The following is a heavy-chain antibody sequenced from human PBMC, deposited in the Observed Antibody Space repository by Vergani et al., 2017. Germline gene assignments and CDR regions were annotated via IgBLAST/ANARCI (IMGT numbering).Heavy chain of an antibody. Sequence: QVQLVESGGGVVQPGGSLRLSCGASGFTFSTYGMHWVRQAPGKGLEWLAYIGKDGINTRYIDSVKGRFTIARDNSKDTLFLQMNGLRPEDTGTYFCAKKGGSLYYYVVDVWGQGTTITVSS. CDR3: AKKGGSLYYYVVDV. V-gene: IGHV3-30*02. J-gene: IGHJ6*02. CDR1: GFTFSTYG. D-gene: IGHD1-26*01. CDR2: IGKDGINT.